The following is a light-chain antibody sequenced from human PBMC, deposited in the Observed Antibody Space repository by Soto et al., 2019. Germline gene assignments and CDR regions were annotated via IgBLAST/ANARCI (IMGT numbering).Light chain of an antibody. CDR2: KAS. V-gene: IGKV1-5*03. Sequence: DIQMTPSTSTLSGSVGDRVTITCRASQSISSSLAWYQQKPGKAPQLLIYKASSLESGVPSRFSGSGSGTEFALTVSSVQPDDFATYYCRQYNSYWTFGQGTKVEIK. CDR3: RQYNSYWT. CDR1: QSISSS. J-gene: IGKJ1*01.